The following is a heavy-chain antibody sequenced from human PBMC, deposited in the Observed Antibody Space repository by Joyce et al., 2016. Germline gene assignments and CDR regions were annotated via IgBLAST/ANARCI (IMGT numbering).Heavy chain of an antibody. CDR2: INPEGSEK. D-gene: IGHD2/OR15-2a*01. CDR3: ARNRGWFKYDT. J-gene: IGHJ3*02. V-gene: IGHV3-7*04. Sequence: EVQLVESGGGFVPPGGSLRLSCAASGFTFSADWMDWVRQTPGKGLEWVANINPEGSEKYYVASVKGRFTISRDNAKNTLDLQMNSLRVEDTAVYFCARNRGWFKYDTWGQGTKVTVSS. CDR1: GFTFSADW.